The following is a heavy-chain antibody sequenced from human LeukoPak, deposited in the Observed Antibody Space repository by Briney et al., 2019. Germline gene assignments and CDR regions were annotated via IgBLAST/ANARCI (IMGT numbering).Heavy chain of an antibody. V-gene: IGHV4-34*01. J-gene: IGHJ4*02. CDR2: INHSGST. CDR1: GGSFSGYY. D-gene: IGHD6-19*01. CDR3: ARGRRGWLVPGLFDY. Sequence: SETLSLTCAVYGGSFSGYYWSWIRQPPGKGLEWIGEINHSGSTNYNPPLKSRVTISVDTSKNQFSLKLSSVTAADTAVYYCARGRRGWLVPGLFDYWGQGTLVTVSS.